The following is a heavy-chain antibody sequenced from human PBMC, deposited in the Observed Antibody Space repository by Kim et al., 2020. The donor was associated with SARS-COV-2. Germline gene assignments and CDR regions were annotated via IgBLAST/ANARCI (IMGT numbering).Heavy chain of an antibody. J-gene: IGHJ5*01. CDR2: T. V-gene: IGHV3-23*01. D-gene: IGHD6-19*01. CDR3: AKLGSGWYDS. Sequence: TYYAESGKGRLIISRDNANSTLSLQMNSLRAEDTAVYYCAKLGSGWYDSWGQGTLVTVSS.